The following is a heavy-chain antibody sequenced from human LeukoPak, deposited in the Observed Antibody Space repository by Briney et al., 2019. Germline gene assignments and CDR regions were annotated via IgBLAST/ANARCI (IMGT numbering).Heavy chain of an antibody. Sequence: GGSLRLSCATSGFPFSLYSMNWVRQAPGKGLEWVAHMRSSTDDIYYVDSVKGRFTISRDNSKNSVYLQMASLRAEDTAVYYCAKGSFGSGSYPFDYWGQGTLVTVSS. CDR1: GFPFSLYS. CDR2: MRSSTDDI. D-gene: IGHD1-26*01. V-gene: IGHV3-21*01. J-gene: IGHJ4*02. CDR3: AKGSFGSGSYPFDY.